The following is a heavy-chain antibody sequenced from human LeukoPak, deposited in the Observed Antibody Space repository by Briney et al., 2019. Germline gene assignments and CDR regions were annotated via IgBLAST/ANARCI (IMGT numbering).Heavy chain of an antibody. Sequence: PGGSLRLSCEASGFTVSSNYMSWVRQAPGKGLEWVSVIYSGGSTYYADSVKGRFTISRDNSKNTLYLQMNSLRDEDTAVYFCARATTTRTRFDYWGQGTLVTVSS. V-gene: IGHV3-53*01. CDR2: IYSGGST. CDR3: ARATTTRTRFDY. D-gene: IGHD4-17*01. CDR1: GFTVSSNY. J-gene: IGHJ4*02.